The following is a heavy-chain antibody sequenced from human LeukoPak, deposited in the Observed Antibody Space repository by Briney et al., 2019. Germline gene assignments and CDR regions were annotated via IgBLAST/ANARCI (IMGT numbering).Heavy chain of an antibody. J-gene: IGHJ4*02. D-gene: IGHD6-19*01. CDR1: GFTFSSYA. CDR3: ATPHASGWYYFDY. Sequence: GGSLRLSCAASGFTFSSYAMHWVRQAPGKGLEWVAVISYDGSNKYYADSVKGRFTISRDNSKNTLYLQMNSLRVEDTAVYYCATPHASGWYYFDYWGQGTLVTVSS. V-gene: IGHV3-30-3*01. CDR2: ISYDGSNK.